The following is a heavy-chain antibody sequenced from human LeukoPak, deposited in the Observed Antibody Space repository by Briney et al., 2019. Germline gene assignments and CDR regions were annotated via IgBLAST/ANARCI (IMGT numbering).Heavy chain of an antibody. J-gene: IGHJ5*02. Sequence: ASVKVSCKASGYTFTSYGISWVRQAPGQGLEWMGWISAYNGNTNYAQEVQGRVTMTTDTSTSTAYMELRSLRSDDTAVYYCARDKVIATAGTPNWFDPWGQGTLVTVSS. CDR3: ARDKVIATAGTPNWFDP. D-gene: IGHD6-13*01. CDR1: GYTFTSYG. V-gene: IGHV1-18*01. CDR2: ISAYNGNT.